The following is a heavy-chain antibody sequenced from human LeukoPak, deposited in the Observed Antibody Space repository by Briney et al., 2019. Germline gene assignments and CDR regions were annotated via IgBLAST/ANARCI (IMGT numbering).Heavy chain of an antibody. CDR1: GFTFDTHS. J-gene: IGHJ4*02. Sequence: PGGSLRLSCAASGFTFDTHSMNWVRQAPGKGLEWVSFISSSSKYIYYADSVKGRFTISRDNAKNSLFLQMNSLRAEDTAVYYCARDGSPLSHWGQGTLLTVSS. V-gene: IGHV3-21*01. D-gene: IGHD6-13*01. CDR2: ISSSSKYI. CDR3: ARDGSPLSH.